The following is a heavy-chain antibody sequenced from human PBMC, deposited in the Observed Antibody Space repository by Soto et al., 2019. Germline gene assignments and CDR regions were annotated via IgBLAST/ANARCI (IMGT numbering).Heavy chain of an antibody. J-gene: IGHJ4*02. CDR1: GFSLSTDGMC. CDR3: ARAAFYYDVGGSYQDYYFDY. Sequence: VYGPPLVNPTQTLTLTCAFSGFSLSTDGMCVSWIRQPPGKALEWLALIDWEDDKYYNASLKTRLTISKDTSKRQVVLTMTHMDPEHTASYYCARAAFYYDVGGSYQDYYFDYWGQGTLGTVSS. V-gene: IGHV2-70*01. CDR2: IDWEDDK. D-gene: IGHD3-22*01.